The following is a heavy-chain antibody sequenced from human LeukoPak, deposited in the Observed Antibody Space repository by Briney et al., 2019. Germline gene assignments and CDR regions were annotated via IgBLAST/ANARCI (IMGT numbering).Heavy chain of an antibody. CDR2: IIPILGIA. V-gene: IGHV1-69*04. CDR1: GGTFSSYA. Sequence: SVKVSCKASGGTFSSYAISWVRQAPGQGLEWMGRIIPILGIANYAQKFQGRVTITADESTSTAYMELSSLRSEDTAVYYCARASSRDGYNPVDCWGQGTLVTVSS. J-gene: IGHJ4*02. D-gene: IGHD5-24*01. CDR3: ARASSRDGYNPVDC.